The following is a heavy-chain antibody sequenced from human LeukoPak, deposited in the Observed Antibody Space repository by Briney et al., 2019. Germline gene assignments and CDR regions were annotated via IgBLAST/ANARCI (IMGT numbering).Heavy chain of an antibody. D-gene: IGHD6-13*01. Sequence: GGSLRLSCAASGFTFSSFWMTWVRQAPGKGLEWVAYITSDGSEKNYVDSVKGRFTISRDNAKNSLSLQMNSLRAEDTAVYFCTRAAIAASFDFWGQGTLVTASS. CDR1: GFTFSSFW. CDR2: ITSDGSEK. J-gene: IGHJ4*02. CDR3: TRAAIAASFDF. V-gene: IGHV3-7*04.